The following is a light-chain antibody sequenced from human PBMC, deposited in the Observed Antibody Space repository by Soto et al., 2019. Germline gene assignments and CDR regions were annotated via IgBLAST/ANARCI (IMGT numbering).Light chain of an antibody. J-gene: IGKJ1*01. CDR3: QRYNTYSLA. CDR2: DAS. Sequence: DIQMTQSPATLSASVGDRVTITCRASQRIVSWLAWYQQKPGKAPNLLIYDASSLESGVPSRFSGSGSGTEFTLTISSLQPDDFATYYCQRYNTYSLAFGQGTKVEIK. CDR1: QRIVSW. V-gene: IGKV1-5*01.